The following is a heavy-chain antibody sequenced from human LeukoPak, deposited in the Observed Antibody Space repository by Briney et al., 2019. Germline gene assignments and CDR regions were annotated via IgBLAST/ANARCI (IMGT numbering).Heavy chain of an antibody. CDR1: GGSISSGGYS. J-gene: IGHJ4*02. D-gene: IGHD3-22*01. Sequence: SETLSLTCTVSGGSISSGGYSWSWIRQHPGKGLEWIGYIYYSGSTYYNPSLKSRVTISVDTSKNQFSLKLSSVTAADTAAYYCARDMGYDSSGYYPLYYFDYWGQGTLVTVSS. CDR3: ARDMGYDSSGYYPLYYFDY. V-gene: IGHV4-31*03. CDR2: IYYSGST.